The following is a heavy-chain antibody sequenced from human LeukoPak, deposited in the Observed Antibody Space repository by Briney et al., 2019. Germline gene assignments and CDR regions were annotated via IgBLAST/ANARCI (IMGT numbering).Heavy chain of an antibody. V-gene: IGHV4-59*01. D-gene: IGHD3-10*01. CDR2: IYYSGSI. J-gene: IGHJ5*02. Sequence: SETLTLTCTVSGGSISSYYWSWIRQPPGKGLEWIGYIYYSGSINYNPSLKSRVTISVDTSKNQFSLKLSSVTAADTAVYYCARGWFGETWGQGTLVTVSS. CDR1: GGSISSYY. CDR3: ARGWFGET.